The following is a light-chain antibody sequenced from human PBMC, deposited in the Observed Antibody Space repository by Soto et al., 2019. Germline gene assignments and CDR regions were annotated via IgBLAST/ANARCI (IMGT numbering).Light chain of an antibody. V-gene: IGKV1-39*01. CDR1: QNIFSS. J-gene: IGKJ5*01. CDR3: QQSYNSPPIT. Sequence: IRMTQSPSSFSASTGDRVTITCRASQNIFSSLNWYQQKPGKAPKLLIYAASSLQSGVPSRFSGSGSGTDFTLTITSLQPEDFATYYCQQSYNSPPITFGQGTRLEN. CDR2: AAS.